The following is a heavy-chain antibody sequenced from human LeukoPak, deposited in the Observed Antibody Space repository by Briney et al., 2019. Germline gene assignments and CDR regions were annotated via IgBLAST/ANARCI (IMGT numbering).Heavy chain of an antibody. CDR3: TRDYGGNAGHGRGASDYYYYYGMDV. J-gene: IGHJ6*02. V-gene: IGHV1-46*01. Sequence: ASATVSCTASGYTFTIYYMHWVRQAPGQGLEWMGIINPSGGSTSYAQKFQGRVTMTRDTSTSTVYMELSSLRSEDTAVYYCTRDYGGNAGHGRGASDYYYYYGMDVWGQGTTVTVSS. D-gene: IGHD4-23*01. CDR2: INPSGGST. CDR1: GYTFTIYY.